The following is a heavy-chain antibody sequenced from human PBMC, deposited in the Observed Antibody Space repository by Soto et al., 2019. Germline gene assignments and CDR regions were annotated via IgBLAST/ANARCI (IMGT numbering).Heavy chain of an antibody. D-gene: IGHD2-15*01. CDR1: GGTFSSYA. Sequence: ASVKVSCKASGGTFSSYAISWVRQAPGQGLEWMGGIIPIFGTANYAQKFQGRVTITADESTSTAYMELSSLRSEDTAVYYCASQLVVVAATNYYYGMDVWGQGTTVTVS. J-gene: IGHJ6*02. CDR2: IIPIFGTA. CDR3: ASQLVVVAATNYYYGMDV. V-gene: IGHV1-69*13.